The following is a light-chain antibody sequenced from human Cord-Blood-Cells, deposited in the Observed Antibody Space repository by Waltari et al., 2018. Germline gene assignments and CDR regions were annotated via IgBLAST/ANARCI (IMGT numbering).Light chain of an antibody. CDR1: SGSIASHY. CDR3: QSYDSSNQV. CDR2: EDN. V-gene: IGLV6-57*03. J-gene: IGLJ3*02. Sequence: NFMLTQPHSVSESPGKTVTISCTRSSGSIASHYVQVYQQRPGSAPTTVIYEDNQRPSGVPDRFSGSIDSSSNSASLTISGLKTEDEADYYCQSYDSSNQVFGGGTKLTVL.